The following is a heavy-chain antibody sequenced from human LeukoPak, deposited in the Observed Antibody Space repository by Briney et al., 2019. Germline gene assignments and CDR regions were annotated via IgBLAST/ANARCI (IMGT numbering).Heavy chain of an antibody. J-gene: IGHJ4*02. V-gene: IGHV4-39*01. CDR2: IYYSGST. CDR1: GGSISSSSYY. CDR3: AGHHSHSSSWYNYFDY. Sequence: SETLSLTCTVSGGSISSSSYYWGWIRQPPGKGLEWIGSIYYSGSTYYNPSLKSRVTISVDTSKNQFSLKLSSVTAADTAVYYCAGHHSHSSSWYNYFDYWGQGTLVTVSS. D-gene: IGHD6-13*01.